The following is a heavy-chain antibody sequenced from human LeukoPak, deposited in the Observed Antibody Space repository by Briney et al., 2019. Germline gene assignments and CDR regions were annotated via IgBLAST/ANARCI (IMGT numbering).Heavy chain of an antibody. D-gene: IGHD3-3*01. V-gene: IGHV1-18*01. CDR1: GGTFSSYA. J-gene: IGHJ4*02. CDR2: ISAYNGNT. CDR3: ARVGGAIFGVVQGYDY. Sequence: ASVKVSCKASGGTFSSYAISWVRQAPGQGLEWMVWISAYNGNTNYAQKLQGRVTMTTDTSTSTAYMELRSLRSDDTAVYYCARVGGAIFGVVQGYDYWGQGTLVTVSS.